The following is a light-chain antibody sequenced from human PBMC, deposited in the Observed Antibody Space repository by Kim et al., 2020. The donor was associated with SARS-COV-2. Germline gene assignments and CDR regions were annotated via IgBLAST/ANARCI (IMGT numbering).Light chain of an antibody. CDR3: QQCNNWYT. CDR2: SAS. Sequence: LSVSQGERAALACEASQSIGSDLAWYQRKPGQPPTLLIYSASTRATGVPARFSGSGSGTEFTLTISSLQSEDFALSYCQQCNNWYTFGQGTKLEI. V-gene: IGKV3-15*01. J-gene: IGKJ2*01. CDR1: QSIGSD.